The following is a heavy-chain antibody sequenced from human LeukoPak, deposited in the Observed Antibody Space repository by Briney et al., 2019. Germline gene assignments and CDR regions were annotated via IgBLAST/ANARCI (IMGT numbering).Heavy chain of an antibody. CDR3: ARQVCSGGTCYPGPL. V-gene: IGHV4-59*08. D-gene: IGHD2-15*01. J-gene: IGHJ4*01. Sequence: SETLSLTCTVSGGSISSYYWSWIRRPPGKGLEWIGYIHYSGNTNCNPSLKSRVTISVDTSKNQFSLKLSPVTAADTAVYYCARQVCSGGTCYPGPLWGPGTLVTVSS. CDR1: GGSISSYY. CDR2: IHYSGNT.